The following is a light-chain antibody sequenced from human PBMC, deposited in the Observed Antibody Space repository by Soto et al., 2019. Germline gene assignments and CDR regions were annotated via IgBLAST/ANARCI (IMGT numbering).Light chain of an antibody. J-gene: IGLJ2*01. V-gene: IGLV1-51*01. CDR2: ENY. CDR3: GTWDSRLTAAV. Sequence: QSVLTQPPSVSAAPGQTVSISCSGSRANIGQNYVSWYQQLPGAAPKLLISENYRRPSGIADRFSGSKSDTSATLRITGLQPDDEADYYCGTWDSRLTAAVFGGGTKLTVL. CDR1: RANIGQNY.